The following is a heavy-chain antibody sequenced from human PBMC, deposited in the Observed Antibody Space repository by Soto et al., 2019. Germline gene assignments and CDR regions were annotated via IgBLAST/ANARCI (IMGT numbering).Heavy chain of an antibody. J-gene: IGHJ4*02. V-gene: IGHV3-72*01. Sequence: GGSLRLSCAASGFTFSDHYMDWVRQAPGKGLEWVGRTRNKANSYTTEYAASVKGRFTISRDDSKNSLYLQMNSLKTEDTAVYYCARAAIFGVVIYDYWGQGTLVTVSS. CDR2: TRNKANSYTT. CDR1: GFTFSDHY. D-gene: IGHD3-3*01. CDR3: ARAAIFGVVIYDY.